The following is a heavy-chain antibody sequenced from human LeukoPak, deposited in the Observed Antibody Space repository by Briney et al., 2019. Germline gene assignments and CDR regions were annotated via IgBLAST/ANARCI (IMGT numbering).Heavy chain of an antibody. J-gene: IGHJ4*02. CDR2: IYYSGST. CDR1: GGSISSSSYY. D-gene: IGHD3-9*01. CDR3: ARGRVYYDILTGYPHARAPFDY. Sequence: KPSETLSLTCTVSGGSISSSSYYWGWIRQPPGKGLEWIGSIYYSGSTYYNPSLKSRVTISVDTSKNQFSLKLSSVTAADTAVYYCARGRVYYDILTGYPHARAPFDYWSQGTLVTVSS. V-gene: IGHV4-39*07.